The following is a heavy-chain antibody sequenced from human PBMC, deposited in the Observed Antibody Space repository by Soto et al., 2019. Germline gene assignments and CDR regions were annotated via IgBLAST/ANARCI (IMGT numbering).Heavy chain of an antibody. CDR3: ARGQQQLYYYYYMDV. V-gene: IGHV4-34*01. Sequence: ETLSLTCAVYGGSFSGYYWSWIRQPPGKGLEWIGEINHSGSTNYNPSLKSRVTISVDTSKNQFSLKLSSVTAADTAVYYCARGQQQLYYYYYMDVGGKGTTVTVPS. J-gene: IGHJ6*03. CDR1: GGSFSGYY. D-gene: IGHD6-13*01. CDR2: INHSGST.